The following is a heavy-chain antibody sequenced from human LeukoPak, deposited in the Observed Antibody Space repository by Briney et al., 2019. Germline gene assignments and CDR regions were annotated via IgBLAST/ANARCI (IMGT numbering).Heavy chain of an antibody. Sequence: YPGGSLRLSCAASGFTVSSNYMSWVRQAPGEGLEWVSVIYSGGSTYYADSVKGRFTISRDHSKNTLYLQMNSLRAEDTAVYYCASRLSGHDYWGQGTLVTVSS. CDR2: IYSGGST. V-gene: IGHV3-53*01. D-gene: IGHD3-16*01. J-gene: IGHJ4*02. CDR3: ASRLSGHDY. CDR1: GFTVSSNY.